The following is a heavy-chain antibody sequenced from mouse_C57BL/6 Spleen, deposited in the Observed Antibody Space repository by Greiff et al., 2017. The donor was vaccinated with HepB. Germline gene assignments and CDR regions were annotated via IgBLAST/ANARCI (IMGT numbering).Heavy chain of an antibody. D-gene: IGHD1-1*01. Sequence: EVQLQQSGPELVKPGASVKIPCKASGYTFTDYNMDWVKQSHGKSLEWIGDINPNNGGTIYNQKFKGKATLTVDKSSSTAYMELRSLTSEDTAVYYCASRTITTVVATGGFDYWGQGTTLTVSS. CDR3: ASRTITTVVATGGFDY. CDR1: GYTFTDYN. J-gene: IGHJ2*01. V-gene: IGHV1-18*01. CDR2: INPNNGGT.